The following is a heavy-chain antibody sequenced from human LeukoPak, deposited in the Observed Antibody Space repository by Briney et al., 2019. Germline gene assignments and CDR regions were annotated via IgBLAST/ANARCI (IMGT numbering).Heavy chain of an antibody. CDR1: GYTFTVYY. D-gene: IGHD2-2*01. CDR2: INPNRGGT. V-gene: IGHV1-2*02. CDR3: ARESGGCSSTSCFKIGFDY. J-gene: IGHJ4*02. Sequence: ASVKVSCKASGYTFTVYYMHWVRQAPGQGLEWMGWINPNRGGTNYAQKFQGRVTMTRDTSISTAYMELSRLRSDDTAVYYCARESGGCSSTSCFKIGFDYWGQGALVTVSS.